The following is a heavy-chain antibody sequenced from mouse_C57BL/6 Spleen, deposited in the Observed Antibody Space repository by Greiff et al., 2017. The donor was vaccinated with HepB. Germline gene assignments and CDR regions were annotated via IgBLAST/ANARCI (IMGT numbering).Heavy chain of an antibody. CDR3: ARGVYYGNYRGYFDY. Sequence: VQLQQSGAELARPGASVKLSCKASGYTFTSYGISWVKQRTGQGLEWIGEIYPRSGNTYYNEKFKGKATLTADKSSSTAYMELRSLTSEDSAVYFCARGVYYGNYRGYFDYWGQGTTLTVSS. CDR1: GYTFTSYG. J-gene: IGHJ2*01. D-gene: IGHD2-1*01. V-gene: IGHV1-81*01. CDR2: IYPRSGNT.